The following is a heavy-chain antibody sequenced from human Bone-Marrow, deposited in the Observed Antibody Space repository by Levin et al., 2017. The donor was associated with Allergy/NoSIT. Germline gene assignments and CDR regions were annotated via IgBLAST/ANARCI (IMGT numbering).Heavy chain of an antibody. CDR1: GFSLSNFG. D-gene: IGHD6-19*01. V-gene: IGHV1-18*01. J-gene: IGHJ3*01. Sequence: ASVKVSCKASGFSLSNFGLTWVRQAPGQGLEWMGWISPYNGDTKYAQKLQGRVTMTTDTSTSTAHMELRSLRFDDTADCYCARGRAGTAAVTFDLWGQGTMVTVSS. CDR3: ARGRAGTAAVTFDL. CDR2: ISPYNGDT.